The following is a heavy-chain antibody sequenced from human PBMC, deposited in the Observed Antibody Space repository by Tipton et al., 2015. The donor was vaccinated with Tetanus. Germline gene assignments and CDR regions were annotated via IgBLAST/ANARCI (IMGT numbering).Heavy chain of an antibody. D-gene: IGHD3-10*01. CDR1: GGSISGSSYY. CDR3: ARHPPPYYYGSGSYLDY. Sequence: LRLSCSVSGGSISGSSYYWSWIRQPPGKALGWIGSIYYSGSTFYRPSLQSRVTISVDTSKNQFSLRLSSVTAADTAVYFCARHPPPYYYGSGSYLDYWGQGTPVTVSS. CDR2: IYYSGST. J-gene: IGHJ4*02. V-gene: IGHV4-39*01.